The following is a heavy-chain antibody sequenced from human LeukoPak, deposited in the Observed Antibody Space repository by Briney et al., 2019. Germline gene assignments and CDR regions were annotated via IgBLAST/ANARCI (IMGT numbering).Heavy chain of an antibody. CDR2: TRNKANSYTT. CDR1: GFTFSDHY. CDR3: ARGWGGYSYGDPFDY. V-gene: IGHV3-72*01. D-gene: IGHD5-18*01. Sequence: GGSLGLSCAASGFTFSDHYMDWVRQAPGKGLEWVGRTRNKANSYTTEYAASVKGRFTISRDDSKNSLYLQMNSLKTEDTAVYYCARGWGGYSYGDPFDYWGQGTLVTVSS. J-gene: IGHJ4*02.